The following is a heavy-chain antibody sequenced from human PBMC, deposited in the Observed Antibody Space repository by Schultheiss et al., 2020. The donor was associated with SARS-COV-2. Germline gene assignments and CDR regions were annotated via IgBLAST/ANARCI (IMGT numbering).Heavy chain of an antibody. Sequence: ASVKVSCKASGYTFTGYYMHWVRQAPGQGLEWMGWINPNSGGTNYAQKFQGRVTMTRDTSISTAYMELSSLRSEDTAVYYCARDRPPYQRAVYYYYYMDVWGQGTTVTVSS. J-gene: IGHJ6*03. CDR3: ARDRPPYQRAVYYYYYMDV. CDR1: GYTFTGYY. V-gene: IGHV1-2*02. CDR2: INPNSGGT.